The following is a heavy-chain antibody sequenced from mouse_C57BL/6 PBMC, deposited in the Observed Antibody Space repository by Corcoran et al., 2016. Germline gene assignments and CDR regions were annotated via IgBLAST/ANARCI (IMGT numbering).Heavy chain of an antibody. CDR3: ARRSYYYGSSYSDY. J-gene: IGHJ2*01. Sequence: EVQLQQSGPELVKPGASVKISCKASGYTFTDYYMNWVKQSHGKSLEWIGDINPNNGGTSYNQKFKGKATLTVDKSSSTAYMELRSLTSEDSAVYYCARRSYYYGSSYSDYWGQGTTLTVSS. V-gene: IGHV1-26*01. D-gene: IGHD1-1*01. CDR2: INPNNGGT. CDR1: GYTFTDYY.